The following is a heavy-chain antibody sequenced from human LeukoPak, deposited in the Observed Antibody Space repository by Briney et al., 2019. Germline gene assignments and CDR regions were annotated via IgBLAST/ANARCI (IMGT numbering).Heavy chain of an antibody. V-gene: IGHV3-33*01. J-gene: IGHJ3*02. CDR1: GLTFSSYG. Sequence: GGSLRLSCAASGLTFSSYGMHWVRQAPGKGLEWVAVIWYDGSNKYYADSVKGRFTISRDNSKNTLYLQMNSLRAEDTAVYYCARDARVVARGDAFDIWGQGTMVTVSS. CDR3: ARDARVVARGDAFDI. CDR2: IWYDGSNK. D-gene: IGHD2-2*01.